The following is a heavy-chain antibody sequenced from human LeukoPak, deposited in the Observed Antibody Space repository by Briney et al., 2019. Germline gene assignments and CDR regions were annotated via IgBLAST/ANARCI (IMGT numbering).Heavy chain of an antibody. CDR3: ATEYSSGWYSGSFGDY. V-gene: IGHV3-21*01. J-gene: IGHJ4*02. CDR2: ISSSSSYI. Sequence: GGSLRLSCAASGFTFSSYSMNWVRQAPGKGLEWVSSISSSSSYIYYADSVKGRFTISRDNAKNSLYLQMNSLRAEDTAVYYCATEYSSGWYSGSFGDYWGQGTLATVSS. D-gene: IGHD6-19*01. CDR1: GFTFSSYS.